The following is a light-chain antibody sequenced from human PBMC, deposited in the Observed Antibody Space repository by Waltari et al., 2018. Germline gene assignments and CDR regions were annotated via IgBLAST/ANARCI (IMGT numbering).Light chain of an antibody. V-gene: IGKV4-1*01. CDR3: QQYYITPYT. CDR1: QSVLYSSNNKNK. J-gene: IGKJ2*01. CDR2: GAS. Sequence: DIVMTQSPDSLAVSLGERATINCTSSQSVLYSSNNKNKLGWYQQKPGQPPKLLISGASTRESGVPDRFSGSGSGTDFTLTISSLQAEDVAVYYCQQYYITPYTFGQGTKLEIK.